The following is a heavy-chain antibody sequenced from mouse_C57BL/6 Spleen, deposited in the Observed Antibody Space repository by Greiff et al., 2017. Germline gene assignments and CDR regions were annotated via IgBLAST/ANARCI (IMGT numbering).Heavy chain of an antibody. Sequence: QVQLQQSGAELVRPGTSVKVSCKASGYAFTNYLIEWVKQRPGKGLEWIGVINPGSGGTNYNEKFKGKATLTADKSSSTAYMQLSSLTSEYSAVYFCAREKGVDWGQGTTLTVSS. CDR1: GYAFTNYL. CDR3: AREKGVD. J-gene: IGHJ2*01. CDR2: INPGSGGT. V-gene: IGHV1-54*01.